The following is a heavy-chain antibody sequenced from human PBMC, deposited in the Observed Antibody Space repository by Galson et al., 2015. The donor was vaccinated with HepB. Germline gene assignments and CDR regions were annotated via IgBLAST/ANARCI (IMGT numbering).Heavy chain of an antibody. J-gene: IGHJ4*02. CDR2: IWYDGSNE. D-gene: IGHD2-15*01. CDR1: GFTFSSYG. Sequence: SLRLSCAASGFTFSSYGMHWVRQAPGKGLERVSVIWYDGSNEYYVDSVKGRFTISRDNSKNTLYLQMNSLRAEDTAVYYCAKGYCSGGSCSLPEYWGQGTLVTVSS. V-gene: IGHV3-33*06. CDR3: AKGYCSGGSCSLPEY.